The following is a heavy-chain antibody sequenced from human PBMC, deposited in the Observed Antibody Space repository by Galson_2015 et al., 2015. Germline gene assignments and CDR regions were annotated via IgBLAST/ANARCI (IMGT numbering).Heavy chain of an antibody. Sequence: SLRLSCAASGVIVSSNYLTWVRQAPGKGLEWLSIIYSGGNTYYADSVKGRFTISRDNSKNTVYLQMNNLRAEDTAIYYCARVPASAWGGGYWGQGTLVTVSS. J-gene: IGHJ4*02. CDR1: GVIVSSNY. CDR3: ARVPASAWGGGY. D-gene: IGHD3-16*01. V-gene: IGHV3-53*01. CDR2: IYSGGNT.